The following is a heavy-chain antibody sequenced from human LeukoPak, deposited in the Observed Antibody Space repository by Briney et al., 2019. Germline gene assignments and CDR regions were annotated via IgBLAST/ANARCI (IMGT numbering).Heavy chain of an antibody. D-gene: IGHD3-10*01. V-gene: IGHV4-39*01. CDR2: IYDSEST. J-gene: IGHJ5*02. Sequence: SETLSLTCTVSGGSIRSSYYYWGWIRQPPGKGLEWIGSIYDSESTYYNPSLKSRVTISVDTSKNQFSLKLNSVTAADTAVYYCPRHYGPWGQGTLVTVSS. CDR3: PRHYGP. CDR1: GGSIRSSYYY.